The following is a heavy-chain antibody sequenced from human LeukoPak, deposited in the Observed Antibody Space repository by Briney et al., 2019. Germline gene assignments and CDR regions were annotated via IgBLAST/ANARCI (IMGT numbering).Heavy chain of an antibody. CDR3: ARDGVATSDPFDY. J-gene: IGHJ4*02. Sequence: SETLSLTCTVSGGSISSGGYYWGWIRQPPGKGLEWIGSIYYSGSTYYNPSLKSRVTISVDTSKNQFSLKLSSVTAADTAVYYCARDGVATSDPFDYWGQGTLVTVSS. V-gene: IGHV4-39*07. D-gene: IGHD5-24*01. CDR2: IYYSGST. CDR1: GGSISSGGYY.